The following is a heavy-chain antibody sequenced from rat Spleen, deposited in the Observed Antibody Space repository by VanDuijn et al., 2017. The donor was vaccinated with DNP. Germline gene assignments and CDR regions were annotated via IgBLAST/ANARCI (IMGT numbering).Heavy chain of an antibody. CDR3: TTDVYGPDY. V-gene: IGHV5-27*01. CDR2: ISPSGGST. CDR1: GFTFSNYD. D-gene: IGHD1-11*01. Sequence: EVQLVESGGGLVQPGRSLKLSCAASGFTFSNYDMAWVRQAPTKGLEWVASISPSGGSTYYRDSVKGRFSVSRDNAKSSLYLQMDSLRSEDTATYYCTTDVYGPDYWGQGVMVTVSS. J-gene: IGHJ2*01.